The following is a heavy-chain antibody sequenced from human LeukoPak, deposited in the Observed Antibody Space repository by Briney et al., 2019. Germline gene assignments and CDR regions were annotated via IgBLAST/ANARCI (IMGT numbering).Heavy chain of an antibody. Sequence: SETLSLTCTVSGGSISSYYWSWIRQPAGKGLEWIGRIYTSGSTNYNPSLKSRVTMSVDTSKNQFSLKLSSVTAADTAVYYCAKSGYSSSWSEGPNWFDPWGQGTLVTVSS. CDR3: AKSGYSSSWSEGPNWFDP. CDR1: GGSISSYY. V-gene: IGHV4-4*07. CDR2: IYTSGST. J-gene: IGHJ5*02. D-gene: IGHD6-13*01.